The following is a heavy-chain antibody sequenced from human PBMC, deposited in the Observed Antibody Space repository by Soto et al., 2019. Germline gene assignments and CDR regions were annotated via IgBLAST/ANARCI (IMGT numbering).Heavy chain of an antibody. J-gene: IGHJ6*04. Sequence: GGSLRLSCAASGFTFSSYGMHWVRQAPGKGLEWVAVIWYDGSNKYYADSVKGQFTISRDNSKNTLYLQMNSLRAEDTAVYYCARVAVLRYFDWLRVPDDRPEMDVWGKGTTVTVSS. CDR3: ARVAVLRYFDWLRVPDDRPEMDV. D-gene: IGHD3-9*01. CDR2: IWYDGSNK. V-gene: IGHV3-33*01. CDR1: GFTFSSYG.